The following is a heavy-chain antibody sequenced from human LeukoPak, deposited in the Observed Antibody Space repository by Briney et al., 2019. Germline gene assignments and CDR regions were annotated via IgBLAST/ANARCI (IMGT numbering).Heavy chain of an antibody. CDR2: IYPVDSDT. D-gene: IGHD3-22*01. Sequence: GESLKISCKGSGYSFTSYWIGWVRQMPGQGLEWMGIIYPVDSDTRYSPSFQGQVTISADKSISTAYLQWSSLKPSDTAMYYCARFSDSSGYYSAFDIWGQGTMVTVSS. V-gene: IGHV5-51*01. CDR1: GYSFTSYW. CDR3: ARFSDSSGYYSAFDI. J-gene: IGHJ3*02.